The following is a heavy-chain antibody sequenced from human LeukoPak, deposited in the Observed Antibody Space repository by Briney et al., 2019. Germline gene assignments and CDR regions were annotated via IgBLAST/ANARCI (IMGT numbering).Heavy chain of an antibody. Sequence: ASVKVSCKASGYTFTTYGISWVRQAPGQGLGWMGWISTYNDNTNYAQKFQGRVTMTTDTSASTAYMELRSLRSDDTAVYYCARDLRYYYCSDGGQHWGQGTLVIVSS. CDR1: GYTFTTYG. V-gene: IGHV1-18*01. D-gene: IGHD3-10*01. CDR2: ISTYNDNT. J-gene: IGHJ1*01. CDR3: ARDLRYYYCSDGGQH.